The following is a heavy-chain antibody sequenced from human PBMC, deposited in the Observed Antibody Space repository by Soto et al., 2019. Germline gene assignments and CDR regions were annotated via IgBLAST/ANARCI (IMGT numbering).Heavy chain of an antibody. Sequence: PGGSLRLSCAASGFTFSNAWMSWVRQAPGKGLEWVGRIKSKTDGGTTDYAAPVKGRFTISRDDSKNTLYLQMNSLKTEDTAVYYCTTVSTVTHLRPFDYWGQGTLVTRLL. D-gene: IGHD4-17*01. CDR2: IKSKTDGGTT. CDR1: GFTFSNAW. V-gene: IGHV3-15*01. CDR3: TTVSTVTHLRPFDY. J-gene: IGHJ4*02.